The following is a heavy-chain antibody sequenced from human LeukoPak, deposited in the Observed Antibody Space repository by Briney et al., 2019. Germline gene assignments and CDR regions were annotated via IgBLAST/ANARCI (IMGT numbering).Heavy chain of an antibody. J-gene: IGHJ4*02. CDR3: AREVYYYDSSGYYQPEPFDY. Sequence: ASVKVSCKASGYTFTGYYMHLVRQAPGQGLEWMGWTNLNSGGTNYEQKVQGRVTMTRDTSISTAYMELSRLRSDDTAVYYCAREVYYYDSSGYYQPEPFDYWGQGTLVTVSS. CDR2: TNLNSGGT. CDR1: GYTFTGYY. V-gene: IGHV1-2*02. D-gene: IGHD3-22*01.